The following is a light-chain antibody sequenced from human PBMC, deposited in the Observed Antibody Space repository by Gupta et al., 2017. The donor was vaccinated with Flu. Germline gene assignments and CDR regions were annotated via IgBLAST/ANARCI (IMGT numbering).Light chain of an antibody. V-gene: IGKV3-15*01. CDR2: GAS. CDR3: HKYHPWPLT. Sequence: EIVMTQSPATLSVSPGERATLSCRASQSVSRNLAWYQQKPGQAPRLLIYGASTRATGIPAGFSGSGSGTEFTLTISSLQSEDFAVYYCHKYHPWPLTFGGGTEVEIK. CDR1: QSVSRN. J-gene: IGKJ4*01.